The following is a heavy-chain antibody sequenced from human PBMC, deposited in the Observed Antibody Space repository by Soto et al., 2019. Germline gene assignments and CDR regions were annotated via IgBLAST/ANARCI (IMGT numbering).Heavy chain of an antibody. CDR3: ARVNYSHPYYDYCGVDV. D-gene: IGHD4-4*01. CDR2: ISAYNGNT. CDR1: GYTFTSYG. Sequence: QVQLGQSGAEVKKPGASVKVSCKASGYTFTSYGISWVRQAPGQGLEWMGWISAYNGNTNYAQKLQGRVTMTTDTNTSTADKELRSLRSDDTAEQFCARVNYSHPYYDYCGVDVGGHWTTVTVSS. V-gene: IGHV1-18*01. J-gene: IGHJ6*02.